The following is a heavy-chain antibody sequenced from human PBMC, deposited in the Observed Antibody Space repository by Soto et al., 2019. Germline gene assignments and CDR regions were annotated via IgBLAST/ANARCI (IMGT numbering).Heavy chain of an antibody. V-gene: IGHV1-69*13. CDR3: ARGGYIDPSRHFDV. Sequence: SVKVSCKASGDTFSRYTFNWVRQAPGQGLEWMGGIVPNFGTPNYAPTFQDRVAITADESTNTAYMEINGLTSEDAAIYYCARGGYIDPSRHFDVWGQGTLVTVSS. CDR1: GDTFSRYT. CDR2: IVPNFGTP. J-gene: IGHJ3*01. D-gene: IGHD5-18*01.